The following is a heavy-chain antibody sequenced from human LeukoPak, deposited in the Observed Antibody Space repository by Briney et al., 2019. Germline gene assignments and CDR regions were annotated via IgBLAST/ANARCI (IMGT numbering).Heavy chain of an antibody. V-gene: IGHV3-74*01. Sequence: GGSLRLSCAASGFTFSSYWMHWVRHAPGKGLVWVSRIKSDGKTNYSDSVKGRFTISRDNAKNTVSLQMNSLRAEDTGAYYCARAPSEIGGYYPEYFRHWGQGTLVTVSS. CDR2: IKSDGKT. CDR3: ARAPSEIGGYYPEYFRH. D-gene: IGHD3-22*01. CDR1: GFTFSSYW. J-gene: IGHJ1*01.